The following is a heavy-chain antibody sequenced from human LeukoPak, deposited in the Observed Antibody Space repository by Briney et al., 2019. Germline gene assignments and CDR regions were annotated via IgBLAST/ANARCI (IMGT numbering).Heavy chain of an antibody. D-gene: IGHD5-18*01. CDR1: GGTFSSYA. CDR3: ARGSAAMINYFDY. CDR2: IIPIFGTA. J-gene: IGHJ4*02. Sequence: SVKVSCKASGGTFSSYAISWVRQAPGQGLEWMGGIIPIFGTANYAQKFQGRVTITADKSTSTAYMELRSLRSDDTAVYYCARGSAAMINYFDYWGQGTLVTVSS. V-gene: IGHV1-69*06.